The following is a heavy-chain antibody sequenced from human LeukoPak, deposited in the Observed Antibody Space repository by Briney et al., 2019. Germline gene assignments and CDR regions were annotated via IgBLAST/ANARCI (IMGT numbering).Heavy chain of an antibody. J-gene: IGHJ4*02. CDR1: GFTFSSYW. D-gene: IGHD3-10*01. Sequence: GGSLRLSCAASGFTFSSYWVSWVRQAPGKGLEWVANIKQDGSEKYYVDSVKGRFTISRDNAKNSLYLQMNSLRAEDTAVYYCARPFITMVRGVINYWGQGTLVTVSS. CDR3: ARPFITMVRGVINY. V-gene: IGHV3-7*03. CDR2: IKQDGSEK.